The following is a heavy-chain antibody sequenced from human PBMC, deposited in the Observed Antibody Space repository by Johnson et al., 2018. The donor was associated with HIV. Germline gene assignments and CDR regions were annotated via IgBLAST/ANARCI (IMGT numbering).Heavy chain of an antibody. D-gene: IGHD2-15*01. Sequence: QVQLVESGGDLVKPGGSLRLSCGASEFILSDYYISWVRQAPEKGLEWISYISSSGGTIFYADSVKGRFTISRDNAKNSLYLQMNSLRAEDTAVYYCAKLRPDRSGHRAFDIWGQGTMVTVSS. CDR1: EFILSDYY. V-gene: IGHV3-11*04. CDR2: ISSSGGTI. J-gene: IGHJ3*02. CDR3: AKLRPDRSGHRAFDI.